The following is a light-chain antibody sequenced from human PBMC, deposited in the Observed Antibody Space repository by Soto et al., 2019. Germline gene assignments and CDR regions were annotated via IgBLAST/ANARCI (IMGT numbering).Light chain of an antibody. CDR1: QSVSSY. CDR3: QQRSNWPSYT. V-gene: IGKV3-11*01. CDR2: DAS. Sequence: EIVLTQYPATLSLSPGERATLSCRASQSVSSYLAWYQQKPGQAPRLLIYDASNRATGIPARFSGSGSGTDFTLTISSLEPEDFAVYYCQQRSNWPSYTFGQGTKLEIK. J-gene: IGKJ2*01.